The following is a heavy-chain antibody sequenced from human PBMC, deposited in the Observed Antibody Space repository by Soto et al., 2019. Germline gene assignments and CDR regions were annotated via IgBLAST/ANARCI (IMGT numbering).Heavy chain of an antibody. Sequence: GGSLRLSCAASGFTFSSYAMHWVRQAPGKGLEWVAVISYDGSNKYYADSVKGRFTISRDNSKNTLYQQMNSLRAEDTAVYYCASDSPSPYYGSGSVYYYYGMDVWGQGTTVTVSS. D-gene: IGHD3-10*01. V-gene: IGHV3-30-3*01. CDR3: ASDSPSPYYGSGSVYYYYGMDV. J-gene: IGHJ6*02. CDR1: GFTFSSYA. CDR2: ISYDGSNK.